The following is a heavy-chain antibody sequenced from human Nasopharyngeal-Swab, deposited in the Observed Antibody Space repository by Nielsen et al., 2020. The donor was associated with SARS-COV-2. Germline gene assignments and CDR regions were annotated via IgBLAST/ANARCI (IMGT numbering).Heavy chain of an antibody. D-gene: IGHD3-10*01. Sequence: GGSLRLSCAASGFTFSSYAMHWVRQAPGKGLEWVAVISYDGSNKYYADSVKGRFTISRDNSKNTLYLQMNSLRAEDTAVYYCARVSRFGELLWGGIPFDALDIWGQGTMVTVSS. CDR3: ARVSRFGELLWGGIPFDALDI. V-gene: IGHV3-30*04. CDR2: ISYDGSNK. CDR1: GFTFSSYA. J-gene: IGHJ3*02.